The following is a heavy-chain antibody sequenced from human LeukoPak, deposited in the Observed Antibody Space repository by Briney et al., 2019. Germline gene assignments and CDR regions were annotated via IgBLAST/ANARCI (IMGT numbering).Heavy chain of an antibody. CDR3: ASGWGYYDSSGYYDY. CDR2: INPSGGST. Sequence: GASVKVSCKASGYTFTSYYMHWVRQAPGQGLEWVGIINPSGGSTSYAQKFQGRVTVTRDTSTGTVYMELSSLKSEDTAVYYCASGWGYYDSSGYYDYWGQGTPVTVSS. D-gene: IGHD3-22*01. V-gene: IGHV1-46*01. J-gene: IGHJ4*02. CDR1: GYTFTSYY.